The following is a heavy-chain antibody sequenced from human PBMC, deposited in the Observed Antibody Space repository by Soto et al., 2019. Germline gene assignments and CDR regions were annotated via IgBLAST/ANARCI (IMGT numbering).Heavy chain of an antibody. CDR1: GFTFSSYG. D-gene: IGHD5-18*01. CDR3: ARSDTAMVKDY. Sequence: QVQLVESGGGVVQPGRSLRLSCAASGFTFSSYGMHWVRQAPGKGLEWVAVIWYDGSNKYYADSVKGRFTISRDNSKNTLYLQMNSLRAEDTAVYYCARSDTAMVKDYWGQGTLVTVSS. V-gene: IGHV3-33*01. CDR2: IWYDGSNK. J-gene: IGHJ4*02.